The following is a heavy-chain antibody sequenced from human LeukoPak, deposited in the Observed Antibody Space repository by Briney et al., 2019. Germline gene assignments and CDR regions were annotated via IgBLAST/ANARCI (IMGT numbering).Heavy chain of an antibody. J-gene: IGHJ4*02. V-gene: IGHV3-21*06. CDR1: GFTFSSYS. CDR2: ISTSSDYI. D-gene: IGHD6-19*01. CDR3: ARRSVAGSLDY. Sequence: GGSLRLSCAASGFTFSSYSMNWVRQAPGKGLEWVSCISTSSDYIYYAASVKGRFTISRDNAENSLYLQMNSLRAEDTAVYYCARRSVAGSLDYWGQGTLVTVSS.